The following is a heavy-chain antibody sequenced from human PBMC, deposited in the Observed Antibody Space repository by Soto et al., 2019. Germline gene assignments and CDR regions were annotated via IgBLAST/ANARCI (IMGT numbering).Heavy chain of an antibody. J-gene: IGHJ4*02. CDR2: IIPLTDIP. CDR3: ATAPLVVSNYCES. Sequence: QVQLVQSGTEVKKPGSSVKVSCKASGGTFRNYPINWVRQAPGQGLEWMGSIIPLTDIPDYAKNFQARLTISTDKSTSTAYMELSSLTSDDTAIYVFATAPLVVSNYCESLGQGTLFTVSS. CDR1: GGTFRNYP. V-gene: IGHV1-69*02. D-gene: IGHD6-6*01.